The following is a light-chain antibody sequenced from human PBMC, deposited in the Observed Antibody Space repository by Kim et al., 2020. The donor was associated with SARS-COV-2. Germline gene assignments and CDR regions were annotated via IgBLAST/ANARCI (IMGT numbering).Light chain of an antibody. J-gene: IGLJ7*01. CDR2: YDS. CDR1: NIGSKS. CDR3: QVWDSSSDHAV. V-gene: IGLV3-21*04. Sequence: SYELTQPPSVSVAPGKTARITCGGNNIGSKSVHWYQQKPGQAPVLVIYYDSDRPSGIPERFSGSNSGNTATLTISRVEAGDDADYYCQVWDSSSDHAVFGGGTQLTVL.